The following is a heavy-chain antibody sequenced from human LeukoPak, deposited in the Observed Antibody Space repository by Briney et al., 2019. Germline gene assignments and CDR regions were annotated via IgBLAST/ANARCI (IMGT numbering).Heavy chain of an antibody. Sequence: GRSLRLSCAASGFTFSSYAMSWVRQAPGKGLEWVSAISGSGGSTYYADSVKGRFTISRDNSKNTLYLQMNSLRAEDTAVYYCAKRRGLELLYYYYMDVWGKGTTVTVSS. CDR3: AKRRGLELLYYYYMDV. CDR2: ISGSGGST. CDR1: GFTFSSYA. J-gene: IGHJ6*03. V-gene: IGHV3-23*01. D-gene: IGHD1-7*01.